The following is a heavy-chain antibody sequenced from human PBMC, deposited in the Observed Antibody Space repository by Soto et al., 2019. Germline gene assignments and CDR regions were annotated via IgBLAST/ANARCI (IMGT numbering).Heavy chain of an antibody. CDR3: AGFGGSGSYANFDY. Sequence: QVQLQQWGAGLLKPSETLSLTCAVYGGSFSGYYWSWIRQPPGKGLEWIGEINHSGSTNYNPSLKSRVTISVDTSKNQFSLKLSSVTPADTAVYYCAGFGGSGSYANFDYWGQGTLVTVSS. D-gene: IGHD3-10*01. J-gene: IGHJ4*02. CDR2: INHSGST. V-gene: IGHV4-34*01. CDR1: GGSFSGYY.